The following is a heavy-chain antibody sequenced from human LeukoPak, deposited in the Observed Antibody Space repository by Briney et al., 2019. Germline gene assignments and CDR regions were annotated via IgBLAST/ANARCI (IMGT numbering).Heavy chain of an antibody. Sequence: ASVKVSCKASGYTFTSYDINWVRQATGQGLEWMGWMNPNSGNTGYAQKFQGRVTITRNTSISTAYMELSSLRSEDTAVYYCARDAHVLRFLEWLPGDDAFDIWGQGTMVTVSS. D-gene: IGHD3-3*01. CDR2: MNPNSGNT. J-gene: IGHJ3*02. CDR1: GYTFTSYD. CDR3: ARDAHVLRFLEWLPGDDAFDI. V-gene: IGHV1-8*03.